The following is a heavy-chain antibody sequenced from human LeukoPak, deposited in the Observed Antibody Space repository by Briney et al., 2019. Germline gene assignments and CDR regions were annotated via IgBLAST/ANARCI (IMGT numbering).Heavy chain of an antibody. D-gene: IGHD3-22*01. Sequence: PSETLSLTCTVSGGSISTYYWSWIRQPPGKGLEWIGSMYYSGSTNYKPSLKSRVTISVDTSKNQFSLKLSSVTAADAAVYYCARHAYYYDRSGSYEAFDIWGQGTMVTVSS. CDR2: MYYSGST. J-gene: IGHJ3*02. CDR3: ARHAYYYDRSGSYEAFDI. CDR1: GGSISTYY. V-gene: IGHV4-59*08.